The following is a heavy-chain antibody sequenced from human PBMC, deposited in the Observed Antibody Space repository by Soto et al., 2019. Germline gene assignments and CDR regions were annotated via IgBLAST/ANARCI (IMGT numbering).Heavy chain of an antibody. D-gene: IGHD5-18*01. CDR2: ISGSGAMT. CDR3: AKNFGYSYSYDMGDT. V-gene: IGHV3-23*01. J-gene: IGHJ5*02. CDR1: GFTFDSYA. Sequence: PGGSLRLSCAASGFTFDSYAMTWVRLTPGKGLEWVSTISGSGAMTYHADSVKGRFTVSRDNSRNTLYLQMNGLSAEDTAIYYCAKNFGYSYSYDMGDTWGQGTLVTVPQ.